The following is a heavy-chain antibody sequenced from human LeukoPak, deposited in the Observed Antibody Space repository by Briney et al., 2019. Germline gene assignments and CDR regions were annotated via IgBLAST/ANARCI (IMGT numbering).Heavy chain of an antibody. CDR2: IYHSGST. CDR3: AEVERRNY. V-gene: IGHV4-38-2*01. D-gene: IGHD1-1*01. J-gene: IGHJ4*02. Sequence: SETLSLNCAVSGYSISSGYYWGWIRQPPGKGLEWIGSIYHSGSTYYNPSLKSRVTISVDTSKNQFSLKLRSVTAADTAVYYCAEVERRNYWGQRTLVTVSS. CDR1: GYSISSGYY.